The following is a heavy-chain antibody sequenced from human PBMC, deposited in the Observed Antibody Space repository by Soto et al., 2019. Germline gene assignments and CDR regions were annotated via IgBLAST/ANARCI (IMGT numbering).Heavy chain of an antibody. CDR2: INSDGSST. Sequence: EVQLVESGGGLFQPGGSLRLSCAASGFTFSSYWMHWVRQAPGKGLVWVSRINSDGSSTSYADSVKCRFTICRDNAKNTRDLQMNILRAEDTAVYYCSRAAHYGGNNWFDPCGQGTLVTVSS. D-gene: IGHD4-17*01. V-gene: IGHV3-74*01. CDR1: GFTFSSYW. J-gene: IGHJ5*02. CDR3: SRAAHYGGNNWFDP.